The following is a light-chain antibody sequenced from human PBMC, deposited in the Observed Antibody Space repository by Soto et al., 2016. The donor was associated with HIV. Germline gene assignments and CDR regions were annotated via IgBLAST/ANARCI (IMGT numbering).Light chain of an antibody. Sequence: DIQMTQSPSSLSASVGDRVIITCRASQTISRYLNWYQQKPGKAPKLLIYAASTLQSGVPSRFSGSGSGTDFTLSISTLQPEDVATYYCTTRVTTTPRTFGGGNQGGD. CDR1: QTISRY. CDR3: TTRVTTTPRT. CDR2: AAS. J-gene: IGKJ4*01. V-gene: IGKV1-39*01.